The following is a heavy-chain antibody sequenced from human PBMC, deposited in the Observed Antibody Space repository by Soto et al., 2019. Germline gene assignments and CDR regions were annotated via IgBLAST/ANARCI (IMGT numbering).Heavy chain of an antibody. J-gene: IGHJ6*02. Sequence: TLSLTCTVSGGSLTSDGYSWSWVRDPPGKGLEWISYIYQSGSAYYNPSLKGRVTTSVDKSKNQFSMILNSLTAADTAVYYCARDSDTAAGCGMDVWRQGTTVTVYS. D-gene: IGHD5-18*01. V-gene: IGHV4-30-2*01. CDR1: GGSLTSDGYS. CDR3: ARDSDTAAGCGMDV. CDR2: IYQSGSA.